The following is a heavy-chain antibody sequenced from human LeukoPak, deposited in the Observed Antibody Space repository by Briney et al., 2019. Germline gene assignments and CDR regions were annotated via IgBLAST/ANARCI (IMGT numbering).Heavy chain of an antibody. J-gene: IGHJ4*02. D-gene: IGHD6-13*01. CDR2: ISGSGGST. V-gene: IGHV3-23*01. CDR3: AKQGYSSSWNHFDY. Sequence: PGGSLRLSCAASGFTFTSYAMSWVRQVPGKGREWVSAISGSGGSTYYADSVKGRFTTSRDNSKNTLYLQMNSLRAEDTAVYYCAKQGYSSSWNHFDYWGQGTLVTVSS. CDR1: GFTFTSYA.